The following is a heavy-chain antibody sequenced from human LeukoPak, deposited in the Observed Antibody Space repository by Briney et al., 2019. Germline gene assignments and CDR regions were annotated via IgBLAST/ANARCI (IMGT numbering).Heavy chain of an antibody. V-gene: IGHV4-59*01. Sequence: SETLSLTCTVSGVSINTYYWSWIRQPPGEGLEWIGYVYYSGVTNYNPSLKGRVSISLDTSKNHFPLKLNSVTAADTAVYYCASQLGGTTFHWGQGTLVTVSS. CDR1: GVSINTYY. D-gene: IGHD1-1*01. CDR2: VYYSGVT. J-gene: IGHJ4*02. CDR3: ASQLGGTTFH.